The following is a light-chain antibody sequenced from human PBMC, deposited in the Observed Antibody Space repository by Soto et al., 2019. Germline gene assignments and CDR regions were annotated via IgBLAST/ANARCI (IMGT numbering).Light chain of an antibody. V-gene: IGLV2-14*01. CDR2: EVS. J-gene: IGLJ1*01. CDR3: SSYTSRSSPPYV. CDR1: SSDGGGYNY. Sequence: ALAQPASVAGSPGQAITISCTGTSSDGGGYNYVSWYQQHPGKAPKLMIYEVSNRPSGVSNRFSGSTSGNTASLTISGLQAEDEADYYCSSYTSRSSPPYVFGTGTKVT.